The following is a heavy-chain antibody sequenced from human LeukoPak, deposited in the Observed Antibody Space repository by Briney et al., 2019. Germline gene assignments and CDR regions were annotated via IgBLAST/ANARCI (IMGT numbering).Heavy chain of an antibody. CDR3: ARAPAGYYDSSGYYYYTTYYYYYMDV. J-gene: IGHJ6*03. Sequence: PSETLSLTCTVSGGSISSYYWSWIRQPPGKGLEWIGYIYYSGSTNYNPSLKSRVTISVDTSKNQFSLKLSSVTAADTAVYYCARAPAGYYDSSGYYYYTTYYYYYMDVWGKGTTVTVSS. CDR1: GGSISSYY. CDR2: IYYSGST. V-gene: IGHV4-59*01. D-gene: IGHD3-22*01.